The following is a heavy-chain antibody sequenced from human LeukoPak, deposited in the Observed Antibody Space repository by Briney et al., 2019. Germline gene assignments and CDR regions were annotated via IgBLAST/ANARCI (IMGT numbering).Heavy chain of an antibody. CDR1: GGSITNNW. CDR3: AGNGDYYMYV. J-gene: IGHJ6*03. D-gene: IGHD2-8*01. CDR2: ILHSGYT. Sequence: NPSETLSLTCPVSGGSITNNWWSWVRQPPGKGLEWIGEILHSGYTNYNPSLKSRVTISVDKSNNQFSLRLNSVTAADTAVYYCAGNGDYYMYVWGKGTTVTVSS. V-gene: IGHV4-4*02.